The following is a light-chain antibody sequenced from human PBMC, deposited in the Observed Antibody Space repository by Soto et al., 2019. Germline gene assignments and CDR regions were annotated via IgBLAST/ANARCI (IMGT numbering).Light chain of an antibody. CDR2: GAS. CDR1: QSVSDN. V-gene: IGKV3D-15*01. Sequence: EIVLTQSPATLSLSPGERVTLSCRASQSVSDNLAWYQQKPGQAPRLLIYGASIRATDIPARFSGSGSGTEFSLTISSLQSEDFAVYYCQQYNDWPLTFGGGTKVDIK. J-gene: IGKJ4*01. CDR3: QQYNDWPLT.